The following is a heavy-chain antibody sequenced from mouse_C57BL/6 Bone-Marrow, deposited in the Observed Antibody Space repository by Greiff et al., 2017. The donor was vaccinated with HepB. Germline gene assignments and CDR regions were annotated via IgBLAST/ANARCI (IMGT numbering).Heavy chain of an antibody. Sequence: QVQLQQSGAELVRPGTSVKMSCKASGYTFTNYWIGWAKQRPGHGLEWIGDIYPGGGYTNFNEKFKGKATLTADKSSSTAYMQFSSLTSEDSAIYYCARIFGSRYFDVWGTGTTVTVSS. CDR2: IYPGGGYT. D-gene: IGHD1-1*01. CDR1: GYTFTNYW. V-gene: IGHV1-63*01. J-gene: IGHJ1*03. CDR3: ARIFGSRYFDV.